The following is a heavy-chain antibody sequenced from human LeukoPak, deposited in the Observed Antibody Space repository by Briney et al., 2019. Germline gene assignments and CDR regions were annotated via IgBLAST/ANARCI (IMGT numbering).Heavy chain of an antibody. J-gene: IGHJ4*02. CDR1: GFTFSGYW. Sequence: TGGSLRLSCTVSGFTFSGYWMSWVRQAPGKGLEWVSIIYRSGSISYADSVKGRFIISRDSSTNTLSLQMTSLRAEDTAVYYCAADFYTSYHLGYWGQGTLVTVSS. CDR2: IYRSGSI. V-gene: IGHV3-66*01. CDR3: AADFYTSYHLGY. D-gene: IGHD3-16*01.